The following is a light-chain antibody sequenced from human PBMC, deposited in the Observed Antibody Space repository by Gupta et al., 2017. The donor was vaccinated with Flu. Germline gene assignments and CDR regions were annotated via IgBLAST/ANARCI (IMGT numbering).Light chain of an antibody. Sequence: QSALTQPRSVSGSPGQSVTISCTGSSSDVGGYNYVSWYQQHPGKAPIVMIYDVSKRPSGVPDRFSGYKSGNTASLTISGLQAEDEADYYCCSYAGSSWVFGGGTKLTVL. J-gene: IGLJ3*02. V-gene: IGLV2-11*01. CDR2: DVS. CDR3: CSYAGSSWV. CDR1: SSDVGGYNY.